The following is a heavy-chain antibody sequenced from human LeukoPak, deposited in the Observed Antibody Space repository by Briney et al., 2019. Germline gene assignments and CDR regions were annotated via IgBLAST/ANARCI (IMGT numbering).Heavy chain of an antibody. J-gene: IGHJ4*02. CDR2: FYSGDST. CDR3: ARYPFYYASRGFDY. Sequence: GGSLRLSCEASGFSVSNNYMSWVRQAPGKGLEWVSVFYSGDSTYYADSVKGRFTISRDNSKNTLYLQMNSLRAEDTAMYYCARYPFYYASRGFDYGGQETLVTVPS. V-gene: IGHV3-53*01. CDR1: GFSVSNNY. D-gene: IGHD3-22*01.